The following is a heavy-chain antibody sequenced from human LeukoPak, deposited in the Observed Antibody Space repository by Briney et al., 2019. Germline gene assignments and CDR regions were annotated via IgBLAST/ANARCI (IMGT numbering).Heavy chain of an antibody. CDR1: GFTFSDYW. J-gene: IGHJ4*02. CDR2: IYYSGST. CDR3: ARGNYDILTGLWIDY. V-gene: IGHV4-31*02. D-gene: IGHD3-9*01. Sequence: LRLSCAASGFTFSDYWMSWVRQAPGKGLEWIGYIYYSGSTYYNPSLKSRVTISVDTSKNQFSLKLSSVTAADTAVYYCARGNYDILTGLWIDYWGQGTLVTVSS.